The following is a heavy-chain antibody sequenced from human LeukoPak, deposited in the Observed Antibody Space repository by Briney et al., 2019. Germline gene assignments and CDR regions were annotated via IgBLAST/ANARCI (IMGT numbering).Heavy chain of an antibody. D-gene: IGHD3-10*02. J-gene: IGHJ6*04. CDR1: GFTFSSYS. CDR3: AELGITMIGGV. Sequence: GGSLRLSCAGSGFTFSSYSMNWVRQAPGKGLEWVSYISSSGSTIYYADSVKGRFTISRDNAKNSLSLQMNSLRAEDTAVYYCAELGITMIGGVWGKGTTVTISS. CDR2: ISSSGSTI. V-gene: IGHV3-48*01.